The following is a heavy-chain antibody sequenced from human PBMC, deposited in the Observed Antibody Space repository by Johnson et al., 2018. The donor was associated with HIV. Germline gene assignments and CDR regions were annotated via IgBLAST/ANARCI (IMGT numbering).Heavy chain of an antibody. Sequence: VQLVESGGGLVQPGGSLRLTCAASGFTFSSYAMHWVRQAPGKGLEWVSGISWNSGSIGYADSVKGRFTISRDNAKNSLYLQMNSLRAEDTALYYCARSRGSFDIWGQGTVVTVSS. D-gene: IGHD3-10*01. CDR2: ISWNSGSI. CDR1: GFTFSSYA. V-gene: IGHV3-9*01. J-gene: IGHJ3*02. CDR3: ARSRGSFDI.